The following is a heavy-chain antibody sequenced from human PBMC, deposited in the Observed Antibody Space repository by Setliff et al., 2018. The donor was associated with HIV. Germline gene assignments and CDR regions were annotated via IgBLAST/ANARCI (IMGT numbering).Heavy chain of an antibody. CDR1: GATFSNSA. V-gene: IGHV1-69*05. J-gene: IGHJ6*02. CDR2: SIPLFGTV. Sequence: SVKVSCKASGATFSNSALTWVRQAPGQGLEWMGGSIPLFGTVKYAQKFQDRVTIGTDELMTTAYMELRSLRSDDTAMYFCARLGSGWSDSYYYAMDIWGQGTTVTVSS. CDR3: ARLGSGWSDSYYYAMDI. D-gene: IGHD6-19*01.